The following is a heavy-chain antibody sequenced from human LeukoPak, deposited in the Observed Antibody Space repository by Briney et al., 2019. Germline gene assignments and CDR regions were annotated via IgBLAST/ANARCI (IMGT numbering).Heavy chain of an antibody. D-gene: IGHD2/OR15-2a*01. V-gene: IGHV4-4*02. CDR1: GGSISATNW. J-gene: IGHJ4*02. CDR3: AREGGFYRPLDY. CDR2: VHLNGRS. Sequence: SETLSLTCDVSGGSISATNWWTWVRQPPGGGLEWIGEVHLNGRSHYSPSLESRVTMSADMSENHISLHLTSVTAADTAVYYCAREGGFYRPLDYTGPGTLVIVSS.